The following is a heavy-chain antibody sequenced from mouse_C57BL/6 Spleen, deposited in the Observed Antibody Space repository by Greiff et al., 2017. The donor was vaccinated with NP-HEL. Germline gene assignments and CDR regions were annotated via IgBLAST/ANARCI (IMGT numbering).Heavy chain of an antibody. J-gene: IGHJ2*01. Sequence: EVKLVESGGGLVKPGGSLKLSCAASGFTFSSYAMSWVRQTPEKRLEWVATISDGGSYTYYPDNVKGRFTISRDNAKNNLYLQMSQLKSEDTAMYYCARGSGYYYGSSYVFDYWGQGTTLTVSS. D-gene: IGHD1-1*01. V-gene: IGHV5-4*03. CDR1: GFTFSSYA. CDR3: ARGSGYYYGSSYVFDY. CDR2: ISDGGSYT.